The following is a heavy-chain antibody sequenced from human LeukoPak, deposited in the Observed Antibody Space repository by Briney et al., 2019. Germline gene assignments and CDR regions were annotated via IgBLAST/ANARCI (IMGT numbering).Heavy chain of an antibody. CDR3: ARDRLNYGGNDY. V-gene: IGHV3-20*04. Sequence: RSGGSLRLSCAASGFTFDDYAMHWVRHAPGKGLEWVSGINWNGGSTGYADSVKGRFTISRDNAKNSLYLQMNSLRAEDTALYYCARDRLNYGGNDYWGQGTLVTVSS. D-gene: IGHD4-23*01. CDR2: INWNGGST. J-gene: IGHJ4*02. CDR1: GFTFDDYA.